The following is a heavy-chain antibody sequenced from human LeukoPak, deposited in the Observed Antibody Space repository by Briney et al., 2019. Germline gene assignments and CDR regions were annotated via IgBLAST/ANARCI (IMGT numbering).Heavy chain of an antibody. CDR1: GLIFNDAW. D-gene: IGHD1-1*01. CDR2: IKSKTDGASI. V-gene: IGHV3-15*07. J-gene: IGHJ4*02. Sequence: PGGSLRLSGAASGLIFNDAWMTWVRQAPGRGLEWVGRIKSKTDGASIDYAAPVKGRFTISRDDSKDTLYLQMDGLKADDTAVYYCSTRVLTERNDYWGQGTLVTVSS. CDR3: STRVLTERNDY.